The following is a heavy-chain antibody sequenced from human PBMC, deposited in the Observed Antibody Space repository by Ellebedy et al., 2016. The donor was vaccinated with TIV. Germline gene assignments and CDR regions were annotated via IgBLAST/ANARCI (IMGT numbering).Heavy chain of an antibody. D-gene: IGHD3-16*01. J-gene: IGHJ4*02. CDR3: AKLDGRSAGE. Sequence: GGSLRLXCAASGFTFSSYGMHWVRQAPGKGLEWVAVISYDGSNKYYADSVKGRFTISRDNSKNTLYLQMNSLRAEDTAVYYCAKLDGRSAGEWGQGTLVTVSS. CDR1: GFTFSSYG. V-gene: IGHV3-30*18. CDR2: ISYDGSNK.